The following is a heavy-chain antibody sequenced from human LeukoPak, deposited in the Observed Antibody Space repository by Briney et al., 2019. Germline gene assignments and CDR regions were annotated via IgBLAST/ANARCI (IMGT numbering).Heavy chain of an antibody. V-gene: IGHV3-23*01. CDR3: ARGWAAGTQYFQH. Sequence: AGGSLRLSCAASGFTFRSYEMNWVRQAPGKGLEGVSSISASGASTYYPDSVKGRFTISRDNSKNTLYLQVNSLRADDTAVYYCARGWAAGTQYFQHWGQGTLVTVSS. D-gene: IGHD6-13*01. J-gene: IGHJ1*01. CDR1: GFTFRSYE. CDR2: ISASGAST.